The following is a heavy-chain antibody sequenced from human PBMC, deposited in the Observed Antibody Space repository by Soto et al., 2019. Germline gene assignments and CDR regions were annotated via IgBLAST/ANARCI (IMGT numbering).Heavy chain of an antibody. CDR3: ARLGEYVSAASNYMDV. CDR2: ISAYNGNT. Sequence: ASVKVSCKASGYTFSSYGISWVRQAPGQGLEWMGWISAYNGNTNYAQKLQGRVTMTTDTSTSTAYMELRSLRSDDTAVYYCARLGEYVSAASNYMDVWGKRTTVTVSS. V-gene: IGHV1-18*01. J-gene: IGHJ6*03. CDR1: GYTFSSYG. D-gene: IGHD2-2*01.